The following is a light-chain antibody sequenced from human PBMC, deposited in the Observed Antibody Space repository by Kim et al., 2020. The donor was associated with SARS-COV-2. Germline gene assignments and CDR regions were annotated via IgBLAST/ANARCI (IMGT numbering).Light chain of an antibody. CDR1: QRVHTH. V-gene: IGKV3-15*01. J-gene: IGKJ5*01. CDR3: QQYSNWTIT. CDR2: VAS. Sequence: PYGRAGQRVHTHLTCYLQKRGQAPRIIIDVASTRATGIPDRCSGSGSGTEFTLTISSLQSEDFAVYYCQQYSNWTITFGQGTRMEIK.